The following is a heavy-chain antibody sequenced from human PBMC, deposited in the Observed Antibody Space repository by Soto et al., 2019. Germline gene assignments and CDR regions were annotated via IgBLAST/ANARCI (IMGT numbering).Heavy chain of an antibody. V-gene: IGHV3-66*01. CDR3: ARGLPVALFSGYDGSKGGWFDP. D-gene: IGHD5-12*01. J-gene: IGHJ5*02. Sequence: EVQLVESGGGLVQPGGSLRVSCAASGFTVSSNYMSWVRQAPGKGLEWVSVIYSGGSTYYADSVKGRFTISRDNSKNTLYIQMNSLRAEDTAVYYCARGLPVALFSGYDGSKGGWFDPWGQGTLVTVSS. CDR2: IYSGGST. CDR1: GFTVSSNY.